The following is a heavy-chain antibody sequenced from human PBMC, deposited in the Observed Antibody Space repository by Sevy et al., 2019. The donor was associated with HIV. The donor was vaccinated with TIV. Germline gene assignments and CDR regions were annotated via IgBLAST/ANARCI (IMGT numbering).Heavy chain of an antibody. V-gene: IGHV1-46*01. CDR2: INPSGGST. J-gene: IGHJ4*02. CDR3: ARDNREGSYPTIQFDY. D-gene: IGHD3-16*02. Sequence: ASVKVSCKASGYTFTSYYMHWVRQAPGQGLEWMGIINPSGGSTSYAQKFQGRVTMTRDTSTSTVYMELSSLRSEDMAVYYCARDNREGSYPTIQFDYWGQGTLVTVSS. CDR1: GYTFTSYY.